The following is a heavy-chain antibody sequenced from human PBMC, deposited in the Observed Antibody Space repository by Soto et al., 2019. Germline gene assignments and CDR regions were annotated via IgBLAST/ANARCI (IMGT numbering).Heavy chain of an antibody. CDR1: GYTFTSYY. D-gene: IGHD3-10*01. J-gene: IGHJ5*02. Sequence: QVQLAQSGAEVKKPGASVKVSCQASGYTFTSYYIHWVRQAPGQGLEWMGMINPVGGDTTYAEKFQGRVSMTRDRSTTTVYLQLSSLTSGDTAVYYCARDRGLSVVGGVPYNWFDRWGQGTLVTVSS. V-gene: IGHV1-46*03. CDR2: INPVGGDT. CDR3: ARDRGLSVVGGVPYNWFDR.